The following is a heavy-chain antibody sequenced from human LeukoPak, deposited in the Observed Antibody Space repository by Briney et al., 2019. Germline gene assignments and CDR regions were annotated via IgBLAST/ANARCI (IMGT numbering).Heavy chain of an antibody. D-gene: IGHD2-2*01. J-gene: IGHJ4*02. CDR1: GGSISSSSYY. CDR2: IYYSGST. Sequence: PSETLSLTCTVSGGSISSSSYYWGWIRQPPGKGLEWIGSIYYSGSTYYNPSLKSRVTISVDTSKNQFSLKLSSVTAADTAVYYCARGRGSNTRYLEYFNYWGQGTLVTVSS. V-gene: IGHV4-39*01. CDR3: ARGRGSNTRYLEYFNY.